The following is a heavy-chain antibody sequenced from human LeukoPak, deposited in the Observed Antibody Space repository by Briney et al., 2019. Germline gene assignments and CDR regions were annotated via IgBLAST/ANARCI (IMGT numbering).Heavy chain of an antibody. CDR2: IYYSGST. CDR3: ARDAPDHGDQNRRFDY. CDR1: GGSISSGGYY. J-gene: IGHJ4*02. Sequence: SETLSLTCTVSGGSISSGGYYWSWIRQHPGKGLEWIGYIYYSGSTYYNPSLKSRVTISVDTSKNQFSLKLSSMTAADTAVYYCARDAPDHGDQNRRFDYWGQGTLVTVSS. D-gene: IGHD4-17*01. V-gene: IGHV4-31*03.